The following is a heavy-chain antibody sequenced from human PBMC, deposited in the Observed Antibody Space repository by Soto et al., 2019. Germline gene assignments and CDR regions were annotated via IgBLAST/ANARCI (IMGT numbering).Heavy chain of an antibody. D-gene: IGHD2-8*01. CDR1: GFTFSNYA. Sequence: EVQLLESGGGLVQPGGSVRLSCAAAGFTFSNYAMNWVRQAPGKGLEWVSGIGGGDTHYADSVKGRFTISRDDSKRMVFLQMNSLRAEDTAVYYCAKDRMSPNAVWDSFDIWGQGTMVTVSS. CDR3: AKDRMSPNAVWDSFDI. CDR2: IGGGDT. V-gene: IGHV3-23*01. J-gene: IGHJ3*02.